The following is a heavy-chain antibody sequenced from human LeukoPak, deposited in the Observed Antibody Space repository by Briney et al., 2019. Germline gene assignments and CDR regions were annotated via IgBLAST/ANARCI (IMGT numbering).Heavy chain of an antibody. Sequence: SGPTLVKPTQTLTVTCTFSGFSLSTSGAGVGWIRQPPGKALEWLALIYWDDDKRYSPSLKSRLTITKDTSKNQVVLTVTNMDPVDTATYYCAQKGGAFRFRHWGQGTLVTVSS. D-gene: IGHD2-21*01. CDR1: GFSLSTSGAG. J-gene: IGHJ1*01. V-gene: IGHV2-5*02. CDR2: IYWDDDK. CDR3: AQKGGAFRFRH.